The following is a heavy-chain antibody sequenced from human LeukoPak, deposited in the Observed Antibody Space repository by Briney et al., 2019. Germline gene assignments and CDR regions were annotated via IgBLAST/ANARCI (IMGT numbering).Heavy chain of an antibody. J-gene: IGHJ4*02. D-gene: IGHD3-10*01. V-gene: IGHV3-53*01. CDR1: GFTVSSNY. CDR3: AKRGYYGSGPLDY. CDR2: IYSGGST. Sequence: PGGSLRLSCAASGFTVSSNYMSWVRQAPGKGLEWVSVIYSGGSTYYADSVKGRFTISRDNSENTLYLQMNSLRADDTAVYYCAKRGYYGSGPLDYWGQGTLVTVSS.